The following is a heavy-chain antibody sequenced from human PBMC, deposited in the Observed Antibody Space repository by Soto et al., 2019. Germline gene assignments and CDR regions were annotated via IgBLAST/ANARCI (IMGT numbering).Heavy chain of an antibody. J-gene: IGHJ4*02. CDR1: GFMFSNHG. V-gene: IGHV3-33*01. CDR2: IWSDGNNR. Sequence: QVPLVESGGGVVQPGRSLRLSCAASGFMFSNHGMHWVRQAPGKGLEWVAVIWSDGNNRYYADSVKGRFTISRDNSKNTVYLQMNSLRAEDTAVYYCVRGHNWNDEASDYWGQGTLVTVSS. CDR3: VRGHNWNDEASDY. D-gene: IGHD1-1*01.